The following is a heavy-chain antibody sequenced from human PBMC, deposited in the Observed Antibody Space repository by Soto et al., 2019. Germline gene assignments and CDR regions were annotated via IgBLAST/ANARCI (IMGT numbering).Heavy chain of an antibody. CDR3: AREKGLRFLESGGMDV. CDR1: GGSVSSGSYY. CDR2: IYYSGST. V-gene: IGHV4-61*01. Sequence: SETLSLTCTVSGGSVSSGSYYWSWIRQPPGKGLEWIGYIYYSGSTNYNPSLKSRVTISVDTSKNQFSLKLSSVTAADTAVYYSAREKGLRFLESGGMDVWGQGNTVNVSS. D-gene: IGHD3-3*01. J-gene: IGHJ6*02.